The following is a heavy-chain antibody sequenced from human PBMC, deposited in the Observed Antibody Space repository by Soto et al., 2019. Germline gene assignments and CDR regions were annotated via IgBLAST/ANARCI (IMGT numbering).Heavy chain of an antibody. V-gene: IGHV3-66*01. CDR2: IYSGGST. CDR1: GFTVRSNY. D-gene: IGHD6-19*01. CDR3: ACGYSSGWYIY. Sequence: GGSLRLSCAASGFTVRSNYMSWVRQAPGKGLEWVSVIYSGGSTYYADSVKGRFTISRDNSKNTLYLQMNSLRAEDTAVYYCACGYSSGWYIYWGQGTQVTVSS. J-gene: IGHJ4*02.